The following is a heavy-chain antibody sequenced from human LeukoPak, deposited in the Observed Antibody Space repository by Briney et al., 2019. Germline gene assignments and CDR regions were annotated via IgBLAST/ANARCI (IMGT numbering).Heavy chain of an antibody. CDR3: ARAAVYCSSSTCRTNFDS. CDR2: MNHDGSDQ. V-gene: IGHV3-7*01. Sequence: GGSLRLSCAASGFTFRNSYMSWVRQAPGKGLEWVAYMNHDGSDQSHVDSVRGRLTISRDNAKNSLYLQMNSLRVEDTAVYYCARAAVYCSSSTCRTNFDSWGQGTLVTVSS. CDR1: GFTFRNSY. D-gene: IGHD2-2*01. J-gene: IGHJ4*02.